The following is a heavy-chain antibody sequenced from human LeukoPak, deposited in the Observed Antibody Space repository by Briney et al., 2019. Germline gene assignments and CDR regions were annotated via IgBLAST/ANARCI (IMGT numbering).Heavy chain of an antibody. V-gene: IGHV4-39*01. Sequence: SETLSLTCTVSGGSISGSSYYWGWLRQPPGKGLEWIGSVYYSGTTYYSPSLKSRVTISVDTSKNQFSLKLSSVTAADTAVYYCARQDTITTPGVDYWGQGTPVTVSS. J-gene: IGHJ4*02. CDR3: ARQDTITTPGVDY. CDR2: VYYSGTT. D-gene: IGHD3-3*01. CDR1: GGSISGSSYY.